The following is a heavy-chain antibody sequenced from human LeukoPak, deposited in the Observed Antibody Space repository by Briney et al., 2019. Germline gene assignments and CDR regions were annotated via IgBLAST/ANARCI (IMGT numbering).Heavy chain of an antibody. CDR2: MKPSSDKT. V-gene: IGHV1-8*01. Sequence: ASVQVSCKASGYTFTSYDINWVRQATGQGLEWMGYMKPSSDKTGYAQKFLGRVTLTWDTSISTAYMELSSLKSEDTAVYYCARWADSPFDYWGQGTLVTVSS. CDR3: ARWADSPFDY. CDR1: GYTFTSYD. J-gene: IGHJ4*02.